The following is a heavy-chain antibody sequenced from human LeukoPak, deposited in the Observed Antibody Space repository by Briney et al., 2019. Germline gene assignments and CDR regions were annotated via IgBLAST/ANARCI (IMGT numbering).Heavy chain of an antibody. CDR2: IIPIFGTA. CDR3: ARGRQNAFDI. J-gene: IGHJ3*02. V-gene: IGHV1-69*05. D-gene: IGHD1-1*01. Sequence: SVKVSCKASGYTFTSYGISWVRQAPGQGLEWMGGIIPIFGTANYAQKFQGRVTITTDESTSTAYMELSSLRSEDTAVYYCARGRQNAFDIWGQGTMVTVSS. CDR1: GYTFTSYG.